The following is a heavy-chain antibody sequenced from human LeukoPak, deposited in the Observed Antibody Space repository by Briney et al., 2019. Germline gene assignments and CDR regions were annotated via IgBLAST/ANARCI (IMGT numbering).Heavy chain of an antibody. CDR2: IYTSGST. CDR3: ARARGRAAEYYFDY. J-gene: IGHJ4*02. V-gene: IGHV4-61*02. D-gene: IGHD6-25*01. Sequence: SETLSLTCTVSGGSISSGSYYWSWIRQPAGKGLEWIGRIYTSGSTNYNPSLKSRVTISVDTSKNQFSLKLSSVTAADTAVYYCARARGRAAEYYFDYWGQGTLVTVSS. CDR1: GGSISSGSYY.